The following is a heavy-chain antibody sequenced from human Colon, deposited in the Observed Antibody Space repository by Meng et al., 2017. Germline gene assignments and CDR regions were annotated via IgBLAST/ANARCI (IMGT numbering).Heavy chain of an antibody. CDR2: ISGSGGTT. Sequence: GESLKISCAASAFPFSTYEFIWVRQAPGKGLEWVSAISGSGGTTYYTGSVKGRFTISRDNSKNTLCLQMNSLRAEDTAVYYCAKGRIADTSYDAFDIWGQATMVTVSS. V-gene: IGHV3-23*01. CDR1: AFPFSTYE. CDR3: AKGRIADTSYDAFDI. D-gene: IGHD5-18*01. J-gene: IGHJ3*02.